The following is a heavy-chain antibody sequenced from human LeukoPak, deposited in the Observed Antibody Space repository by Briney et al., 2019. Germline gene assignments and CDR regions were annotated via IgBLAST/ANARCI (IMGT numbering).Heavy chain of an antibody. CDR1: GFTFSTYS. J-gene: IGHJ4*02. CDR3: ASSGKPIDY. V-gene: IGHV3-21*01. D-gene: IGHD2-15*01. Sequence: GGSLRLSCAASGFTFSTYSMNWVRQAPGKGLEWVSSISSRSSYIYYADSVKGRFTISRDNAKNSLYLQMNSLRAEDTAVYYCASSGKPIDYWGQGTLVTVSS. CDR2: ISSRSSYI.